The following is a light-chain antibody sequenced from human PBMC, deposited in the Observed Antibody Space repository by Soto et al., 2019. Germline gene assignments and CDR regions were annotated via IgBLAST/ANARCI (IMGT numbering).Light chain of an antibody. CDR2: GAS. J-gene: IGKJ1*01. CDR1: QNVNFN. CDR3: QQYNNWPRT. Sequence: EIVMTQSPATLSVSPGERATLSCRASQNVNFNLAWYQQKPGQAPRPLIYGASARATGTPARFSGSGSGTEFNLSISRLQSEDFAVYYCQQYNNWPRTFGQGPKVEIK. V-gene: IGKV3-15*01.